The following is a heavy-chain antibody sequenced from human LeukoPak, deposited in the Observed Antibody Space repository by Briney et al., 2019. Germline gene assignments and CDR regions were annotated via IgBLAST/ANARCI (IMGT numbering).Heavy chain of an antibody. CDR2: IYTSGST. J-gene: IGHJ3*02. V-gene: IGHV4-4*07. CDR3: ARELTQPIYDAFDI. CDR1: GGSISSYY. D-gene: IGHD1-14*01. Sequence: SETLSLTCTVSGGSISSYYWSWIRQPAGKGLEWIGRIYTSGSTNYNPSLKSRVTMSVDTSKDQFSLKLSSVTAADTAVYYCARELTQPIYDAFDIWGQGTMVTVSS.